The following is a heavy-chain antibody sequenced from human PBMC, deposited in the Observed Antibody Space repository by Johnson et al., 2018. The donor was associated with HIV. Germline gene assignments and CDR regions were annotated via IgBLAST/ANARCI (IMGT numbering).Heavy chain of an antibody. V-gene: IGHV3-30*04. D-gene: IGHD1-1*01. CDR2: ISYDGSNK. J-gene: IGHJ3*02. CDR3: AKPSTESAFDI. Sequence: QVQLVESGGGVVQPGRSLRLSCAASGFTFSSYAMHWVRQAPGKGLEWVAVISYDGSNKYYADSVKGRFTISRDNANNSLYLQMNSLRAEDTALYYCAKPSTESAFDIWGQGTMVTVSS. CDR1: GFTFSSYA.